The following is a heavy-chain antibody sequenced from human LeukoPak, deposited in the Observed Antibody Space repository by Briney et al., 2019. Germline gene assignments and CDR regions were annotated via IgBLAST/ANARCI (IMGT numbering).Heavy chain of an antibody. V-gene: IGHV4-61*02. CDR3: AGVKNFDY. CDR1: GGSISSGSYY. D-gene: IGHD2-8*01. CDR2: HTSGSI. Sequence: SQTLSLTCTASGGSISSGSYYWNWMRQPAGKGLEWIGRHTSGSINYNPSLKSRVTISVDTSKNQLSLMLTSVTAADTAVYYCAGVKNFDYWGQGILVTVSS. J-gene: IGHJ4*02.